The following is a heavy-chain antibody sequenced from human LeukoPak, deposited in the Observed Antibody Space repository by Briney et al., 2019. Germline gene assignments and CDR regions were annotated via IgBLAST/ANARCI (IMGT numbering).Heavy chain of an antibody. Sequence: PGGSLRLSCAASGFTFSSYSMNWVRQAPGKGLEWVSSISSSSSYIYYADSVKGRFTISRDNAKNSLYLQMNSLRAEDTAVYYCASVDNQGYCSSTSCYAYAFDIWGQGTMVTVSS. J-gene: IGHJ3*02. V-gene: IGHV3-21*01. CDR3: ASVDNQGYCSSTSCYAYAFDI. CDR2: ISSSSSYI. CDR1: GFTFSSYS. D-gene: IGHD2-2*01.